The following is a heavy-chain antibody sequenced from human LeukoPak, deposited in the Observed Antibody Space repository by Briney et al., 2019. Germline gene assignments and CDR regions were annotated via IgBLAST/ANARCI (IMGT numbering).Heavy chain of an antibody. Sequence: SETLSLTCTVSGGSISSSSYYWGWICQPPGKGLEWIGSIYYSGSTYYNPSLKSRVTISVDTSKNQFSLKLSSVTAADTAVYYCARHTDGDYSDYWGQGTLVTVSS. V-gene: IGHV4-39*01. CDR2: IYYSGST. CDR3: ARHTDGDYSDY. D-gene: IGHD4-17*01. J-gene: IGHJ4*02. CDR1: GGSISSSSYY.